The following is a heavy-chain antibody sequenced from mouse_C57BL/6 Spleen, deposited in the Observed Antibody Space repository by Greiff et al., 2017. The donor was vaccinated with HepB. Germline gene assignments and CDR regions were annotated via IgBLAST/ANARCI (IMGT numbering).Heavy chain of an antibody. CDR1: GYTFTSYW. CDR2: IHPNSGST. CDR3: ARSDDGPLDY. D-gene: IGHD2-3*01. V-gene: IGHV1-64*01. Sequence: QVQLQQPGAELVKPGASVKLSCKASGYTFTSYWMHWVKQRPGQGLEWIGMIHPNSGSTKYNEKFKSKATMTGDKSSSTAYMQLSSLTADDSAVYYCARSDDGPLDYWGQGTTLTVSS. J-gene: IGHJ2*01.